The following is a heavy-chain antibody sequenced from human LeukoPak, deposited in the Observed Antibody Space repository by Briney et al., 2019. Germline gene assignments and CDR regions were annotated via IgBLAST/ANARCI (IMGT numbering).Heavy chain of an antibody. J-gene: IGHJ4*02. V-gene: IGHV1-69*04. Sequence: ASVKVSCKASGGTFSSYAISWVRQAPGQGLEWMGRIIPILGIANYAQKFQGRVTMTRNTSISTAYMELSSLRSEDTAVYYCARGFGKYQHINWGQGTLVTVSS. D-gene: IGHD3-10*01. CDR1: GGTFSSYA. CDR3: ARGFGKYQHIN. CDR2: IIPILGIA.